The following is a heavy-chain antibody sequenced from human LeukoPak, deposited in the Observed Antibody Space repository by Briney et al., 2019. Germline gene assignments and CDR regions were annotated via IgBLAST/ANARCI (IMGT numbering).Heavy chain of an antibody. J-gene: IGHJ4*02. CDR2: IVGSGGST. D-gene: IGHD3-9*01. V-gene: IGHV3-23*01. CDR1: GFTFSNYA. CDR3: AKWGDYDILTGYYDSDY. Sequence: GASLRLSCAASGFTFSNYAMSWVRQAPGQGLEWVSAIVGSGGSTYYADSVKGRFTISRDNPKNTLYLQMNSLRAEDTAVYYCAKWGDYDILTGYYDSDYWGQGTLVTVSS.